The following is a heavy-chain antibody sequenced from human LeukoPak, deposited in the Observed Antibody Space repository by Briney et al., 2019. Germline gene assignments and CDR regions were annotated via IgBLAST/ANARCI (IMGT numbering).Heavy chain of an antibody. J-gene: IGHJ4*02. V-gene: IGHV3-48*03. CDR2: ISSSGSTI. Sequence: QTGGSLRLSCAASGFTFSSYEMNWVRQAPGKGLEWVSYISSSGSTIYYADSVKGRFTISRDNAKNSLYLQMNSLRAEDTAVYYCARDPFRDYDSSGYFDFWGQGTPVTVSS. CDR3: ARDPFRDYDSSGYFDF. CDR1: GFTFSSYE. D-gene: IGHD3-22*01.